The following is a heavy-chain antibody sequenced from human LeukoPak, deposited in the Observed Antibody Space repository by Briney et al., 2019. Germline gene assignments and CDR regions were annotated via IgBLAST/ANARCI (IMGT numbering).Heavy chain of an antibody. J-gene: IGHJ6*02. CDR3: ARDPIVVVPAASDYYYYGMDV. CDR2: IIPIFGTA. V-gene: IGHV1-69*13. CDR1: GGTFSSYA. D-gene: IGHD2-2*01. Sequence: SVKVSCKASGGTFSSYAISWVRQAPGQGLEWMGGIIPIFGTANYAQKFQGRVTITADESTSTAYMELSSLRSEDTAVYYCARDPIVVVPAASDYYYYGMDVWGQGTTVTVSS.